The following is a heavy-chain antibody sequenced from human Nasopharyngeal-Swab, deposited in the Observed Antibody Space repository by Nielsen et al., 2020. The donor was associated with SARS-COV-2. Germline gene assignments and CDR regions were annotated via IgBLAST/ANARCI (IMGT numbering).Heavy chain of an antibody. D-gene: IGHD2-15*01. CDR2: IYYSGST. V-gene: IGHV4-30-4*01. J-gene: IGHJ6*02. CDR1: GGSISSGDYY. CDR3: ARDPVVVAAPGIYYYYGMDV. Sequence: SETLSLTCTVSGGSISSGDYYWSWIRKPPGKCLEWIGYIYYSGSTYYNPSLKSRVTISVDTSKNQFSLKLSSVTAADTAVYYCARDPVVVAAPGIYYYYGMDVWGQGTTVTVSS.